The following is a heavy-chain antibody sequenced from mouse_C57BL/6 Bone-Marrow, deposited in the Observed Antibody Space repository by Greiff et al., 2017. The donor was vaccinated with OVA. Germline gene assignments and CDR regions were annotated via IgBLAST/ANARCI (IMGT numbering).Heavy chain of an antibody. CDR2: IHPNSGST. J-gene: IGHJ3*01. Sequence: QVQLQQPGAELVKPGASVKLSCKASGYTFTSYWMHWVKQRPGQGLEWIGMIHPNSGSTNYNEKFKSKATLTVDKSSSTAYMQLSSLTSEDSAVYYCARPLYYYCSSGFAYWGQGTLVTVSA. D-gene: IGHD1-1*01. V-gene: IGHV1-64*01. CDR1: GYTFTSYW. CDR3: ARPLYYYCSSGFAY.